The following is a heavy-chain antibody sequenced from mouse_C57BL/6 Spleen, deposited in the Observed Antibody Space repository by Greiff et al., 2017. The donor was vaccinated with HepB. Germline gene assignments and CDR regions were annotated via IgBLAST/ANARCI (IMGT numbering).Heavy chain of an antibody. Sequence: QVQLKQPGAELVKPGASVKMSCKASGYTFTSYWITWVKQRPGQGLEWIGDIYPGSGSTNYNEKFKSKATLTVDTSSSTAYMQLSSLTSEDSAVYYCARWAIGLLWFAYWGQGTLVTVSA. CDR1: GYTFTSYW. CDR3: ARWAIGLLWFAY. J-gene: IGHJ3*01. D-gene: IGHD2-14*01. CDR2: IYPGSGST. V-gene: IGHV1-55*01.